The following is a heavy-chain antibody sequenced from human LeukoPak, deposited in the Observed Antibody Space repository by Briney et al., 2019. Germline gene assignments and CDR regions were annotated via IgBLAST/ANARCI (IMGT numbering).Heavy chain of an antibody. Sequence: SQTLSLTCIVSGGFISSQYWSWIRHPPGKGLEWMGYIYYSGSTNYNPSLKSRVTISVDTSKNQFSLRVTSVTAADTAVYYCARGGANWGWQFFDNWGQGSLVTVSS. CDR3: ARGGANWGWQFFDN. CDR1: GGFISSQY. J-gene: IGHJ4*02. CDR2: IYYSGST. V-gene: IGHV4-59*11. D-gene: IGHD7-27*01.